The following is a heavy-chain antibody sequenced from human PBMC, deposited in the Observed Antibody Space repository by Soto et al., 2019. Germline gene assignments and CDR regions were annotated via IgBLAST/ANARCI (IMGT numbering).Heavy chain of an antibody. D-gene: IGHD2-8*02. CDR2: ISWNSGTI. V-gene: IGHV3-9*01. CDR3: AKSTGGTANGMGV. Sequence: DVQVVESGGGLVQPGRSLRLSCAASGFSFDDYAMHWVRQAPGKGLEWVSGISWNSGTIGYADSVKGRFTISRDNAKNSLYLQMTSLRAEDTALYYCAKSTGGTANGMGVWGQGTTVTVSS. CDR1: GFSFDDYA. J-gene: IGHJ6*02.